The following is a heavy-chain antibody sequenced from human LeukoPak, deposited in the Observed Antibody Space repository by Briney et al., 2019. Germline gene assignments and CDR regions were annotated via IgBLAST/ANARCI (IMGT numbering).Heavy chain of an antibody. CDR3: ASLSRWELQYFDY. CDR1: GGSISSYF. D-gene: IGHD1-26*01. Sequence: SETLSLTCTVSGGSISSYFWSWIRQPPGKGLEWIGYIYYSGSTNYNPSLKSRVTISVDTSKNQFSLKLSSVTAADTAVYYCASLSRWELQYFDYWGQGTLVTVSS. J-gene: IGHJ4*02. V-gene: IGHV4-59*01. CDR2: IYYSGST.